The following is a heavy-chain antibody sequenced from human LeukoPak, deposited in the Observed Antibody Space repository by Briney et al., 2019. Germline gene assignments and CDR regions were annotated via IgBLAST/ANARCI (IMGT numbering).Heavy chain of an antibody. CDR1: GFTFSSHW. D-gene: IGHD2-15*01. CDR3: ARDSLDIVVVVAATPDYFDY. CDR2: IKQDGSEK. Sequence: GGSLRLSCAASGFTFSSHWMSWVRQAPGKGLEWVANIKQDGSEKYYVDSVKGRFTISRDNAKNSLYLQMNSLRAEDTAVYYCARDSLDIVVVVAATPDYFDYWGQGTLVTVSS. J-gene: IGHJ4*02. V-gene: IGHV3-7*01.